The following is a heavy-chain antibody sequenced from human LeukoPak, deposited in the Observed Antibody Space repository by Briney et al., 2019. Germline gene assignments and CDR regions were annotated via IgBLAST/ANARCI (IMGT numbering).Heavy chain of an antibody. CDR3: ARDATYQLLYAYY. J-gene: IGHJ4*02. CDR2: IIPIFGTA. CDR1: GGTFSSYA. Sequence: SVKVSCKASGGTFSSYAISWVRQAPGQGLEWMEGIIPIFGTANYAQKFQGRVTITADESTSTAYMELSSLRSEDTAVYYCARDATYQLLYAYYWGQGTLVTVSS. D-gene: IGHD2-2*02. V-gene: IGHV1-69*13.